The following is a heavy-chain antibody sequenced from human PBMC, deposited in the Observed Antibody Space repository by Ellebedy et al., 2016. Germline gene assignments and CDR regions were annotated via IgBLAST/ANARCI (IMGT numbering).Heavy chain of an antibody. CDR1: GGSISSSSYY. CDR3: ARDFQDYYDSSGYYSDAFDI. CDR2: IYYSGST. J-gene: IGHJ3*02. V-gene: IGHV4-39*02. D-gene: IGHD3-22*01. Sequence: GSLRLSCTVSGGSISSSSYYWGWIRQPPGKGLEWIGSIYYSGSTYYNPSLKSRVTISVDTSKNQFSLKLSSVTAADTAVYYCARDFQDYYDSSGYYSDAFDIWGQGTMVTVSS.